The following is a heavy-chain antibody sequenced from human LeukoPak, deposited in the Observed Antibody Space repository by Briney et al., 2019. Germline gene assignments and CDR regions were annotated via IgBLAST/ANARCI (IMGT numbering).Heavy chain of an antibody. CDR1: GFTFGDYA. J-gene: IGHJ1*01. D-gene: IGHD3-22*01. CDR2: ITSSGGST. V-gene: IGHV3-23*01. CDR3: VCYDNAAEYFHY. Sequence: QPGRSLRLSCTASGFTFGDYAMTWVRQAPGKGLEWVSSITSSGGSTSYADSVRGRFTISRDNSKNTLYLQMNSLRAEDTALYYCVCYDNAAEYFHYWGQGTLVTVSS.